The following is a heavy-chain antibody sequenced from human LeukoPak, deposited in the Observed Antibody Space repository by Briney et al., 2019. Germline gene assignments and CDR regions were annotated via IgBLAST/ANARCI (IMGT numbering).Heavy chain of an antibody. V-gene: IGHV3-7*04. CDR3: AREYYYGSGSYYNGY. Sequence: PGGSLRLSCAASGFTFRSYWMSWVRKAPGKGLVWVATIKQDGSEKYYVDSVKGRFTISRDNAKNSLYLQMNSLRAEDTAVYYCAREYYYGSGSYYNGYWGQGTLVTVSS. CDR2: IKQDGSEK. CDR1: GFTFRSYW. J-gene: IGHJ4*02. D-gene: IGHD3-10*01.